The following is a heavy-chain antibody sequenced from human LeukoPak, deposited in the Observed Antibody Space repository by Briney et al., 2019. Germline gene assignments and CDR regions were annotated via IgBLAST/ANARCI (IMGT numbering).Heavy chain of an antibody. Sequence: GGSLRLSCAASRFTFRSFAMSWVRQAPGKGLEWVSTISGSGDTSYYADSVQGRFTISRDNSKNTLYLQMNSLRAEDTAVYYCAKDGFLAAVATDWGQGTLVTVSS. CDR1: RFTFRSFA. CDR3: AKDGFLAAVATD. J-gene: IGHJ4*02. CDR2: ISGSGDTS. D-gene: IGHD5-12*01. V-gene: IGHV3-23*01.